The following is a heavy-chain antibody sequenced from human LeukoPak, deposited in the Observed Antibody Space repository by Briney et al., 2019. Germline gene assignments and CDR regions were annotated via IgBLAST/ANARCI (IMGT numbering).Heavy chain of an antibody. Sequence: SETLSLTCTVSGGSISSSSYYWGWIRQPPGKGLEWIGSIYYSGSTYYNPSLKSRVTISVDTSRNQFSLKLSSVTAADTAVYYCASGDNYSNYYFDYWGQGTLVTVSS. CDR1: GGSISSSSYY. CDR3: ASGDNYSNYYFDY. CDR2: IYYSGST. V-gene: IGHV4-39*07. D-gene: IGHD4-11*01. J-gene: IGHJ4*02.